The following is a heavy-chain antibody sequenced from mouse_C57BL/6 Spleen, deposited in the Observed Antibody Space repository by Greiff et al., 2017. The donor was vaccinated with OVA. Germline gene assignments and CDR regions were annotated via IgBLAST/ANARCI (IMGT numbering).Heavy chain of an antibody. V-gene: IGHV5-17*01. CDR3: ARNWDSDY. CDR1: GFTFSDYG. D-gene: IGHD4-1*01. J-gene: IGHJ2*01. CDR2: ISSGSSTI. Sequence: EVHLVESGGGLVKPGGSLKLSCAASGFTFSDYGVHWVRQAPEKGLEWVAYISSGSSTIYYADTVKGRFTISRDNAKNTLFLQMTSLRSEDTAMYYCARNWDSDYWGQGTTLTVSS.